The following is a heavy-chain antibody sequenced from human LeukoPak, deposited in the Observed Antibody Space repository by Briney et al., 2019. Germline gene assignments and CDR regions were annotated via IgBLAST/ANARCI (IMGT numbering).Heavy chain of an antibody. CDR2: FSGSGGST. D-gene: IGHD2-2*01. Sequence: PGGSLRLSCAASGFTFSSFAMTWVGRPPGKGREGVSAFSGSGGSTYYADSVKGRFTISRDNSKNTLYLQMNSLRAEDTAVYYCAKQSPYCSSTSCYLLDYWGQGTLVTVSS. CDR3: AKQSPYCSSTSCYLLDY. J-gene: IGHJ4*02. V-gene: IGHV3-23*01. CDR1: GFTFSSFA.